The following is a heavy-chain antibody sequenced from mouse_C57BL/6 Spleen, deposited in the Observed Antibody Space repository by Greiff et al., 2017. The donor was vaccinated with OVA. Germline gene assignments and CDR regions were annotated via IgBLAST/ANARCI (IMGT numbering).Heavy chain of an antibody. CDR3: ARSYDYGRRAMDY. J-gene: IGHJ4*01. CDR1: GFSLSTSGMG. D-gene: IGHD2-4*01. V-gene: IGHV8-12*01. Sequence: QVTLKESGPGILQSSQTLSLTCSFSGFSLSTSGMGVSWIRQPSGKGLEWLAHIYWDDDKRYHPSLKSRLTISKDTSRNQVFLKITSVDTADTATDYCARSYDYGRRAMDYWGQGTSVTVSS. CDR2: IYWDDDK.